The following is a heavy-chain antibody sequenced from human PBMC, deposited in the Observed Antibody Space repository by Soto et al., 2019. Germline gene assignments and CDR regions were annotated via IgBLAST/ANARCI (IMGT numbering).Heavy chain of an antibody. CDR3: ARGSRNYYFDY. J-gene: IGHJ4*02. Sequence: ASETLSLTCTVSGGSISSGDYYWSWIRQPPGKGLEWIGHIDNSGSTPYNPSLKSRVTISVDTSKNQFSLKLSSVTAADTAVYYCARGSRNYYFDYWGQGTLVTVSS. CDR2: IDNSGST. V-gene: IGHV4-30-4*01. CDR1: GGSISSGDYY.